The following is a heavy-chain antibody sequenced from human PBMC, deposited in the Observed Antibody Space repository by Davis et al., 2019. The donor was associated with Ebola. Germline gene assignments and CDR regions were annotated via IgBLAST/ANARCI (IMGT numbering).Heavy chain of an antibody. CDR2: IYWDDDK. Sequence: SGPTLVKPTQTLTLTCTFPGFSLSTSGMGVGWIRQPPGKALEWLALIYWDDDKRYRPSLKSRLTITKDTSKNQVVLTMINMDPVDTATYYCAHRLGRFGEWNFDYWGLGTLVTVSS. V-gene: IGHV2-5*02. J-gene: IGHJ4*02. D-gene: IGHD3-10*01. CDR3: AHRLGRFGEWNFDY. CDR1: GFSLSTSGMG.